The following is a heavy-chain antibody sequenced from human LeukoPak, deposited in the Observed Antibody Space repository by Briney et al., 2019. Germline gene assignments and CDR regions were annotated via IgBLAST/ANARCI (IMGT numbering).Heavy chain of an antibody. V-gene: IGHV3-33*01. CDR2: IWYDGSNK. CDR3: ARDLGASAVTGYYYYGMDV. J-gene: IGHJ6*02. D-gene: IGHD4/OR15-4a*01. CDR1: GFTFSSYG. Sequence: PGRSLRLSCAASGFTFSSYGMHWVRQAPGKGLEWVAVIWYDGSNKYYADSVKGRFTISRDNSKNTLYLQMNSLRAEDTAVYYCARDLGASAVTGYYYYGMDVWAKGPRSPSP.